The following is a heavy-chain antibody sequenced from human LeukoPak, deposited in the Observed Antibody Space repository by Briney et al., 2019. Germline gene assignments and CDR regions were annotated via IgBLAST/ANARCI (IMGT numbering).Heavy chain of an antibody. CDR1: GDSFSSNNY. D-gene: IGHD3-22*01. CDR3: GRNAGYSDLNH. CDR2: IYRSGAT. V-gene: IGHV4-4*02. J-gene: IGHJ5*02. Sequence: PSETLSLTCTVSGDSFSSNNYWTWVRQPPGKGLAWIGEIYRSGATNYNPSLRSRVTVSLDKSKNQFSLRLNSVTAADTAIYYCGRNAGYSDLNHWGQGVLVTVSS.